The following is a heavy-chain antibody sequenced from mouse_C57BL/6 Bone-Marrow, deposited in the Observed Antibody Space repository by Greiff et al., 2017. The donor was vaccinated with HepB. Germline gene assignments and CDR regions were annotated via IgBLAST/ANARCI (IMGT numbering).Heavy chain of an antibody. Sequence: EVQLQQSGPELVKPGASVKIPCKASGYTFTDYNMDWVKQSHGKSLEWIGDINPNNGGTIYNQKFKGKATLTVDKSSSTAYMELRSLTFEDTAVYYCAREGGTGTWFAYWGQGTLVTVSA. CDR2: INPNNGGT. D-gene: IGHD4-1*01. V-gene: IGHV1-18*01. CDR1: GYTFTDYN. CDR3: AREGGTGTWFAY. J-gene: IGHJ3*01.